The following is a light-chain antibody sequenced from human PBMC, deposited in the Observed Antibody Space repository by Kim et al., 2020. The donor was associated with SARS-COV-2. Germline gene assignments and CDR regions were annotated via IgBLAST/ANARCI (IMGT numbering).Light chain of an antibody. V-gene: IGLV3-21*04. Sequence: SSSLTQPPSFSFSPLKNSIITFFENNIGSKSVHWYQQKPGQAPVLVIYYDSDRTSGIPARFSGSNSGNTATLTISRVEAGDEADYYCLVWASSSDHRVFG. CDR1: NIGSKS. CDR2: YDS. J-gene: IGLJ3*02. CDR3: LVWASSSDHRV.